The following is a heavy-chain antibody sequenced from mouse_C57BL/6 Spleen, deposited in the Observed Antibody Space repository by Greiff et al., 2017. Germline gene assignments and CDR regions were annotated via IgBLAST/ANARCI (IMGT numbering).Heavy chain of an antibody. CDR2: INPSNGGT. CDR1: GYTFTSYW. CDR3: ARRENGNYGYFDV. D-gene: IGHD2-1*01. Sequence: VQLQQSGTELVKPGASVKLSCKASGYTFTSYWMHWVKQRPGQGLEWIGNINPSNGGTNYNEKFKSKATLTVDKSSSTAYMQLSSLTSEDSAVYYCARRENGNYGYFDVWGTGTTVTVSS. V-gene: IGHV1-53*01. J-gene: IGHJ1*03.